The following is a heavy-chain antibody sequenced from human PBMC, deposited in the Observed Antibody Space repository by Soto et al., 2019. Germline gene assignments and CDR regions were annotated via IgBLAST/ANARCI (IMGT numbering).Heavy chain of an antibody. Sequence: WGSLRLSCAASGFSFSRFEMNWVRQAPGKGLEWVSYISSSSDVIYYADSVKGRFTISRDNAKNSLYLQMSSLRAEDTAVYFCAKDLGSYLSPAFDYWGLGTLVTVSS. J-gene: IGHJ4*02. CDR3: AKDLGSYLSPAFDY. CDR2: ISSSSDVI. CDR1: GFSFSRFE. D-gene: IGHD1-26*01. V-gene: IGHV3-48*03.